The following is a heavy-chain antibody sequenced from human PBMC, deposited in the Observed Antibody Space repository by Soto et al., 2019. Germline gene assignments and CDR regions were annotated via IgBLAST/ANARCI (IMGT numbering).Heavy chain of an antibody. CDR1: GFPFISYA. V-gene: IGHV3-23*01. CDR3: AKGGYYSLFDI. Sequence: GGSLRLSCGASGFPFISYAMSWVRQTPGKGLEWVSGISGSGGRTYYADSVKGRFTISRDNSNNTLSLQMHILRVEDTAVYFCAKGGYYSLFDIWGQGTMVTVSS. CDR2: ISGSGGRT. D-gene: IGHD3-16*01. J-gene: IGHJ3*02.